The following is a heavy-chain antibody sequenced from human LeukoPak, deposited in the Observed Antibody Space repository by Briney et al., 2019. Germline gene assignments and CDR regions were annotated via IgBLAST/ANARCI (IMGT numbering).Heavy chain of an antibody. Sequence: GGSLRLSCAASGFTFSSYWMSWVRQAPGKGLEWVANIKQDGSEKYYVDSVKGRFTISRDNSKDTLYLQMNSLRAEDTAVYYCARRPPGATGAGAFDIWGQGTMVTVSS. V-gene: IGHV3-7*03. CDR3: ARRPPGATGAGAFDI. D-gene: IGHD1-26*01. J-gene: IGHJ3*02. CDR2: IKQDGSEK. CDR1: GFTFSSYW.